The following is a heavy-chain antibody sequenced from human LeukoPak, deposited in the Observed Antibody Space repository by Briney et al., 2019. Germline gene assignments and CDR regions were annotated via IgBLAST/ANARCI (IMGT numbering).Heavy chain of an antibody. V-gene: IGHV1-18*01. CDR2: INVYNGNT. Sequence: ASVKVSCKASGYTFTTSGINWVRQAPGQGLEWMGCINVYNGNTNYAQKFQGRITMTRDTSTSTAYMELRSLKSDDTAVYYCARATIVGATDYWGQGTLVTVSS. J-gene: IGHJ4*02. CDR1: GYTFTTSG. D-gene: IGHD1-26*01. CDR3: ARATIVGATDY.